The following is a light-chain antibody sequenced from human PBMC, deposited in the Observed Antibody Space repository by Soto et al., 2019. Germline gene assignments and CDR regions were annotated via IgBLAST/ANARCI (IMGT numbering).Light chain of an antibody. J-gene: IGKJ1*01. CDR2: KAS. CDR1: QSIRSW. V-gene: IGKV1-5*03. Sequence: IQMTQSPSTLSASVGDRVTITCRSSQSIRSWLARYQQKSGKASKLLIYKASRLESEVPSRYSGSGSGTEHTLPIHSLQPDDSATYYCQQYNSDSTFGHRTKVQLK. CDR3: QQYNSDST.